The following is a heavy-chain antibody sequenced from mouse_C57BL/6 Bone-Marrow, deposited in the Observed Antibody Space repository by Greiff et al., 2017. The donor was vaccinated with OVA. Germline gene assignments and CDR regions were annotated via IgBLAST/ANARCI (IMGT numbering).Heavy chain of an antibody. V-gene: IGHV1-55*01. CDR2: IYPGSGST. CDR3: ARPYSNYERAWFAY. D-gene: IGHD2-5*01. Sequence: VQLQQSGAELVKPGASVKMSCKASGYTFTSYWITWVKQRPGQGLEWIGDIYPGSGSTNYNEKFKSKATLTVDTSSSTAYMQLSSLTSEDSAVYYCARPYSNYERAWFAYWGQGTLVTVSA. J-gene: IGHJ3*01. CDR1: GYTFTSYW.